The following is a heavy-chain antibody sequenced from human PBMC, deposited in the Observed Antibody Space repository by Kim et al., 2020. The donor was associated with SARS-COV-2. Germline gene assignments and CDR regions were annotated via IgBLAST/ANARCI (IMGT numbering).Heavy chain of an antibody. CDR1: GFTFSSYS. V-gene: IGHV3-21*01. D-gene: IGHD3-9*01. J-gene: IGHJ3*02. CDR2: ISSSSSYI. CDR3: ARDTDYDILTGYYKTDALDI. Sequence: GGSLRLSCAASGFTFSSYSMNWVRQAPGKGLEWVSSISSSSSYIYYADSVKGRFTISRDNAKNSLYLQMNSLRAEDTAVYYCARDTDYDILTGYYKTDALDIWGQGTMVTVSS.